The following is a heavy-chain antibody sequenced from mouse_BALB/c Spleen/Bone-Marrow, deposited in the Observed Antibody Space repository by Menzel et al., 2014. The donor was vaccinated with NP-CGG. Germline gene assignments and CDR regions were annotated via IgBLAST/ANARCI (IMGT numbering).Heavy chain of an antibody. CDR2: IDPANGNT. CDR1: GFNIXDTY. Sequence: VQLQQSGAELVKSGASVKLSCTASGFNIXDTYMHWVKQRPEQGLEWIGRIDPANGNTKYDPKFQGKATITADTSSNTAYLQLSSLTSEDTAVYYCASYVYGYYFDYWGQGTTLTVSS. D-gene: IGHD2-2*01. V-gene: IGHV14-3*02. J-gene: IGHJ2*01. CDR3: ASYVYGYYFDY.